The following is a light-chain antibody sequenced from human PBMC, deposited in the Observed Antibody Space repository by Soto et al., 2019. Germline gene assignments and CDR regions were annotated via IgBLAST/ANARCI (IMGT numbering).Light chain of an antibody. V-gene: IGLV2-11*01. Sequence: QSVLTQPRSVSGPPGQSVTISCTGTSSDVGGYNYVSWYQQHPGKAPKLMIYDVTTRPSGVPDRFSGSKSGNTASLTISGLQAEDEADYYCSSHAGSSVVFGTGTKGTVL. CDR3: SSHAGSSVV. J-gene: IGLJ1*01. CDR1: SSDVGGYNY. CDR2: DVT.